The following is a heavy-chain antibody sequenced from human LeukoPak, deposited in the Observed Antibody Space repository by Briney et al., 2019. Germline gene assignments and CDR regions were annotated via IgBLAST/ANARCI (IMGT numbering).Heavy chain of an antibody. CDR3: ASSGWYGNWFDP. V-gene: IGHV1-18*01. J-gene: IGHJ5*02. Sequence: ASVKVSCKASGYSFSSYGLTWVRQAPGQGLEWMGWISAYDGNKNYEKKFQDRVIMTTDAPTSTGYLEVRSLRYDDTAVYYCASSGWYGNWFDPWGQGTLGTVSS. D-gene: IGHD6-13*01. CDR1: GYSFSSYG. CDR2: ISAYDGNK.